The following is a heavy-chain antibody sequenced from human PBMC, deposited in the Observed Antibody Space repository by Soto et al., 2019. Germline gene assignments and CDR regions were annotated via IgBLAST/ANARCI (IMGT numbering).Heavy chain of an antibody. CDR1: GFTFSDYY. D-gene: IGHD6-19*01. J-gene: IGHJ4*02. V-gene: IGHV3-11*01. CDR3: AREPSGWYWVYYFDY. Sequence: GGALRVSCAASGFTFSDYYMSWIRQAPGKGLEWVSYISSSGSSIYYADSVKGRFTISRDNAKNSLYLQMNSLRAEDTAVYYCAREPSGWYWVYYFDYWGQVTLVIAS. CDR2: ISSSGSSI.